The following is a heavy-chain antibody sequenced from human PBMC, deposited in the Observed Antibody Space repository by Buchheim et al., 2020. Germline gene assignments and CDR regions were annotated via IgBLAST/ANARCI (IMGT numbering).Heavy chain of an antibody. V-gene: IGHV3-30*18. J-gene: IGHJ4*02. CDR1: GFTFSGYG. CDR2: ITYGGSNK. D-gene: IGHD1-20*01. CDR3: AKDFGGWVYNWNYFDY. Sequence: QVQLVESGGGLVQPGRSLRLSCAASGFTFSGYGMHWVRQAPGKGLEWVAFITYGGSNKYYADSVKGRFTISRDNSKNSLYLEMNSLRAEDTAVYYCAKDFGGWVYNWNYFDYWGQGTL.